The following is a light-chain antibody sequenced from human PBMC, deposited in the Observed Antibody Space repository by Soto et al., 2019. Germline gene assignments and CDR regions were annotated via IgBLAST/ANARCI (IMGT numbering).Light chain of an antibody. V-gene: IGLV1-44*01. Sequence: QSVLTQPPSASGTPGQRVTISSSGSNSNIGSNTVNWYQQLPGTAPKLLIYHDKQRPSGVPDRFSASKSGTSASLAISGLQSEDKADYYCAAWDDSLKVYVFGTGTKVTVL. J-gene: IGLJ1*01. CDR3: AAWDDSLKVYV. CDR1: NSNIGSNT. CDR2: HDK.